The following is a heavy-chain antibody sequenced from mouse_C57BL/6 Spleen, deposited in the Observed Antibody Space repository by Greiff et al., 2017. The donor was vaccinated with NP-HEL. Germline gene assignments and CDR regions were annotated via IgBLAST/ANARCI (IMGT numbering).Heavy chain of an antibody. V-gene: IGHV1-76*01. D-gene: IGHD5-1*01. J-gene: IGHJ4*01. CDR2: IYPGSGNT. Sequence: VQLQESGAELVRPGASVKLSCKASGYTFTDYYINWVKQRPGQGLEWIARIYPGSGNTYYNEKFKGKATLTAEKSSSTAYMQLSSLTSEDSAVYFCARRSNYAMDYWGQGTSVTVSS. CDR3: ARRSNYAMDY. CDR1: GYTFTDYY.